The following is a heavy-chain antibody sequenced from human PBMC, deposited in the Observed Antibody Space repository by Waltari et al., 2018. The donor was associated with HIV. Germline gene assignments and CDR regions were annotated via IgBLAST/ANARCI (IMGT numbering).Heavy chain of an antibody. CDR1: GFTFSTAW. J-gene: IGHJ4*02. CDR3: TTREVGATTFDY. CDR2: IKSKTDGGTT. Sequence: EVQLVESGGGLVKPGGSLRLSCAASGFTFSTAWMSWVRQAPGKGLEWVGRIKSKTDGGTTDYAAPVKGRFTISRDDSKNTLYLQMNSLKTEDTAVYYCTTREVGATTFDYWGQGTLVTVSS. V-gene: IGHV3-15*01. D-gene: IGHD1-26*01.